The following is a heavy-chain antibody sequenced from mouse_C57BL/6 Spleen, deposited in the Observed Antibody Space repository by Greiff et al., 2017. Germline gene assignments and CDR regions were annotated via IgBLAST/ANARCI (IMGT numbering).Heavy chain of an antibody. CDR1: GYAFTNYL. D-gene: IGHD2-2*01. CDR3: ARGGYGGLYYAMDY. Sequence: VQLQQSGAELVRPGTSVKVSCKASGYAFTNYLIEWVKQRPGQGLEWIGVINPGSGGTNYNEKFKGKATLTADKSSSTAYRQLSSLTSEDAAVYFCARGGYGGLYYAMDYWGQGTSVTVSS. CDR2: INPGSGGT. J-gene: IGHJ4*01. V-gene: IGHV1-54*01.